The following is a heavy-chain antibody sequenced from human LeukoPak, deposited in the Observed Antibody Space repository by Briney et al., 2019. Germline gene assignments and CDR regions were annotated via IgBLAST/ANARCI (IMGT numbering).Heavy chain of an antibody. CDR1: GGSISSYY. V-gene: IGHV4-59*05. D-gene: IGHD2-2*03. CDR3: ARHGSTDYFDY. Sequence: SETLSLTCTVSGGSISSYYWSWIRQPPGKGLEWIGRIYYSGSTFYNPSLKSRVTISVDTSKNQLSLRLSSVTAADTAVYYCARHGSTDYFDYWGQGTLVTVSS. J-gene: IGHJ4*02. CDR2: IYYSGST.